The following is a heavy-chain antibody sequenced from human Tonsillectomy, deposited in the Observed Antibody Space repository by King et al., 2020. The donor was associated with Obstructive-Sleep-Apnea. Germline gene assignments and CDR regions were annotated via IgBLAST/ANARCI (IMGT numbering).Heavy chain of an antibody. CDR3: ANGGLGSRGLDV. J-gene: IGHJ6*02. V-gene: IGHV3-23*04. Sequence: VQLVESGGGLVQPGGSLRLSCVASGFTFSTYGLTWVRQAPGKRLEWVSSMSTSPRDASTFYADFVKGRFTISRDSSKTTLFQEMKSLRDDDTTVYFCANGGLGSRGLDVWGQGTTVTVSS. CDR2: TSPRDAST. CDR1: GFTFSTYG. D-gene: IGHD7-27*01.